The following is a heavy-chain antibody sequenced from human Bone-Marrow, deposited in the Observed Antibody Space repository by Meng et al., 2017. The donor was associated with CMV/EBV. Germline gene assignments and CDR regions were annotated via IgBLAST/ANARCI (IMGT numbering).Heavy chain of an antibody. D-gene: IGHD4-23*01. J-gene: IGHJ4*02. CDR3: ARVDYGGNWEFDY. V-gene: IGHV4-59*01. Sequence: SEILSLTCTVPGGPISSYYWGWIRQPPGKGLEGIGYIYYSGSTNYNPPLKSRVTISVDTSKNQFSLKLSSVTAADTAVYYCARVDYGGNWEFDYWGQGTLVTVSS. CDR1: GGPISSYY. CDR2: IYYSGST.